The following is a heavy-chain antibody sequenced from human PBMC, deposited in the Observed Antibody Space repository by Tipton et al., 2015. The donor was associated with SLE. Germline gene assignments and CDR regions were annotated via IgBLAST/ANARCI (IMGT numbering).Heavy chain of an antibody. V-gene: IGHV3-30-3*01. D-gene: IGHD6-19*01. CDR1: GFIFSSYA. CDR3: AKDLGSGLGDFDY. CDR2: ISYDGSNK. J-gene: IGHJ4*02. Sequence: QLVQSGGGVVQPGRSLRLSCAASGFIFSSYAVHWVRQAPGKGLEWLAVISYDGSNKYYADSVKGRFTISRDNSKNTLYLQMNSLRAEDTAVYYCAKDLGSGLGDFDYWGQGTLVTVSS.